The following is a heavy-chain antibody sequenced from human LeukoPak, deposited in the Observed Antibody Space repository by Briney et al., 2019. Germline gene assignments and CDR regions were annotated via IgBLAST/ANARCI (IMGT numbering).Heavy chain of an antibody. D-gene: IGHD2-21*02. CDR1: GYRFTSYW. CDR2: IYPGDSDT. Sequence: GESLKISCKGSGYRFTSYWIGWVRQKPGKGLEWMGIIYPGDSDTRYSPSFRGQVTISAGKSISTAYLQWSSLKASDTAMYHCARQSGDYSYYYYMDVWGKGTTVTISS. CDR3: ARQSGDYSYYYYMDV. V-gene: IGHV5-51*01. J-gene: IGHJ6*03.